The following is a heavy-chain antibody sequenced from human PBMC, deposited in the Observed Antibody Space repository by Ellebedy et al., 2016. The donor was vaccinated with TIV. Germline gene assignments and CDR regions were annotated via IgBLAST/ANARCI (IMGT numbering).Heavy chain of an antibody. Sequence: SLKISCEASGFNFDDHAMHWVRQVPGKGLEWVSGISWNGDYINYADSAKGRFTISRDNAKNSLYLRINSLRVEDTAFYYCVRDRAADGVYYWFDTWGQGTLVTVSS. J-gene: IGHJ5*02. CDR3: VRDRAADGVYYWFDT. D-gene: IGHD6-13*01. CDR1: GFNFDDHA. V-gene: IGHV3-9*01. CDR2: ISWNGDYI.